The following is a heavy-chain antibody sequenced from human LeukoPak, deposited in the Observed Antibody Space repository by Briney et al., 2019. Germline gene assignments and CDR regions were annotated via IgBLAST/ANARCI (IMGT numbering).Heavy chain of an antibody. D-gene: IGHD3-3*01. CDR2: FDPEDGET. Sequence: ASVKVSCKVSGYTLTELSMHWVRQAPGKGLEWMGGFDPEDGETIYAQKFQGRVTMTEGTSTDTAYMELSSLRSEDTAVYYCATDGKLRSQSGYYYYYMDVWGKGTTVTVSS. J-gene: IGHJ6*03. V-gene: IGHV1-24*01. CDR1: GYTLTELS. CDR3: ATDGKLRSQSGYYYYYMDV.